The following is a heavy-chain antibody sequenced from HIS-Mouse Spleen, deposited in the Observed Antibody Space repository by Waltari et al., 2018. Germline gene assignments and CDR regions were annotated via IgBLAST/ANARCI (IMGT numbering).Heavy chain of an antibody. CDR1: GYTFTSYD. V-gene: IGHV1-8*01. D-gene: IGHD4-4*01. CDR3: ARGHDYSNYFDY. Sequence: QVQLVQSGAEVKKPGASVKVSCKASGYTFTSYDINWVRQATGQGLEWMGWMNPNSGNTGYAQKFKGRVTMTRNTSISTAYMELSSLRAEDTAVYYCARGHDYSNYFDYWGQGTLVTVSS. CDR2: MNPNSGNT. J-gene: IGHJ4*02.